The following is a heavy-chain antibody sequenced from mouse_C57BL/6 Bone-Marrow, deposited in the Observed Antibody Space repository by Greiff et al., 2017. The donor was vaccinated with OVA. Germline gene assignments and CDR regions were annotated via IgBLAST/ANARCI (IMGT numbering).Heavy chain of an antibody. D-gene: IGHD3-2*02. CDR1: GYTFTSYG. CDR2: IYPRSGNT. J-gene: IGHJ3*01. V-gene: IGHV1-81*01. CDR3: ARPSSGSLFAY. Sequence: VKLMESGAELARPGASVKLSCKASGYTFTSYGISWVKQRTGQGLEWIGEIYPRSGNTYYNEKFKGKATLTADKSSSTAYMELRILTSEYSAVYFCARPSSGSLFAYWGQGTLVTVSA.